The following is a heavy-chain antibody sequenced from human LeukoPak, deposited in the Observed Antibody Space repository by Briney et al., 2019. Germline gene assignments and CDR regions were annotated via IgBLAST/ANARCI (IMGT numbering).Heavy chain of an antibody. Sequence: PGGSLRLSCAASGFTFSSYAMSWVRQAPGKGLEWVSAISGSGGSTYYADSVKGRFTISRDNSKNTLYLQMSSLRAEDTAVYYCAKYAPPTTVVTRYFDYWGQGALVTVSS. V-gene: IGHV3-23*01. CDR3: AKYAPPTTVVTRYFDY. CDR1: GFTFSSYA. CDR2: ISGSGGST. J-gene: IGHJ4*02. D-gene: IGHD4-23*01.